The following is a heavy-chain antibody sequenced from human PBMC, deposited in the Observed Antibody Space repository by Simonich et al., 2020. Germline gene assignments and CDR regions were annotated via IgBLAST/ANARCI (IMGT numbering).Heavy chain of an antibody. CDR1: GGSFSGYY. CDR3: ARCGLVNYDILTGYHNWFDP. D-gene: IGHD3-9*01. V-gene: IGHV4-34*01. J-gene: IGHJ5*02. CDR2: IKHSGRT. Sequence: QVQLQQWGAGLLKPSETLSLTCAVYGGSFSGYYWSWIRQPPGKGLEWIGEIKHSGRTKYNPAPKSTVTKSVSTTNNQFSLKLSSVPAADTAVYYCARCGLVNYDILTGYHNWFDPWGQGTLVTVSS.